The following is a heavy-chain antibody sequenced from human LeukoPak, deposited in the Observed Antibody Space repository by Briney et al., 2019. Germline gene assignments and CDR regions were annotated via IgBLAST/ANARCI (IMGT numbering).Heavy chain of an antibody. V-gene: IGHV4-39*01. D-gene: IGHD3-22*01. J-gene: IGHJ4*02. Sequence: PSETLSLTCTVSGGSISSSSYYWGWIRQPPGKGLEWIGTIYYSGSTYYNPSLKSRVTISLDTSKNQFSLWLSSVTAADTAVYYCASFYYGSSGNYYVPFDYWGQGTLVTVSS. CDR2: IYYSGST. CDR3: ASFYYGSSGNYYVPFDY. CDR1: GGSISSSSYY.